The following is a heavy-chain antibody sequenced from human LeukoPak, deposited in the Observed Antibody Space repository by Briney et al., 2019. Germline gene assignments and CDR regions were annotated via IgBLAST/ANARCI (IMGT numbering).Heavy chain of an antibody. Sequence: GGSLRLSCAASGFTFSSYGMHWVRQAPGKGLEWVAFIRYDGSNKYCADSVKGRFTISRDNSNNTLYLQMNSLRVEDTAVYYCARDAGYGYDRFDYWGQGTQVTVSS. J-gene: IGHJ4*02. D-gene: IGHD5-18*01. CDR2: IRYDGSNK. CDR3: ARDAGYGYDRFDY. CDR1: GFTFSSYG. V-gene: IGHV3-30*02.